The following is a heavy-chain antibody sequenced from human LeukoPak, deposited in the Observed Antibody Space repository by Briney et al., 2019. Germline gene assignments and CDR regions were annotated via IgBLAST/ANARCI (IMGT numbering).Heavy chain of an antibody. J-gene: IGHJ4*02. CDR3: ARDKRHSYGRYFEH. D-gene: IGHD5-18*01. CDR1: RDSISTYH. V-gene: IGHV4-59*01. CDR2: MQSTGVS. Sequence: PSETLSHTRSVSRDSISTYHWNWIRKSPGKGLEWIAYMQSTGVSKYNPSLKSRVTMVVDMSRNQVVLNLSSVTAADTAVYYCARDKRHSYGRYFEHWGQGILVTVSS.